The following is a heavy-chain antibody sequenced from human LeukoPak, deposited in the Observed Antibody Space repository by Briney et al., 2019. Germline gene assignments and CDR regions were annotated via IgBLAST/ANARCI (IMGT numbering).Heavy chain of an antibody. V-gene: IGHV3-33*01. CDR2: IWYDGSNK. CDR1: GFTFSSYG. D-gene: IGHD2-15*01. Sequence: PGGSLRLSCAASGFTFSSYGMHWVRQAPGKGLEWVAVIWYDGSNKYYADSVKGRFTISRDNSKNTLYLQMNSLRAEDTAVYYCARGLTPYCSGGSCYDAFDIWGKGQWSPSLQ. CDR3: ARGLTPYCSGGSCYDAFDI. J-gene: IGHJ3*02.